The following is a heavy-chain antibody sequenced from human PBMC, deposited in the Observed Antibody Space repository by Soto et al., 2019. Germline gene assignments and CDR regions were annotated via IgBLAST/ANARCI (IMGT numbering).Heavy chain of an antibody. V-gene: IGHV1-69*13. Sequence: AAGVQVSCKASGGPFSSYAISWVRQAPGQGLEWIGGGIPIFGTANYAQKFQGRVTITADESTSTAYMELSSRRPEDRAVYYCARRSGYSSSSGRFDIWGQGTMVTVSS. D-gene: IGHD6-6*01. CDR2: GIPIFGTA. CDR1: GGPFSSYA. J-gene: IGHJ3*02. CDR3: ARRSGYSSSSGRFDI.